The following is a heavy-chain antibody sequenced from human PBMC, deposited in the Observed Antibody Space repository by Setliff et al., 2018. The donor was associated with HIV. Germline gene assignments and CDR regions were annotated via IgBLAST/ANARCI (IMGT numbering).Heavy chain of an antibody. CDR3: ASPFGAVAGTMDV. V-gene: IGHV4-59*04. J-gene: IGHJ6*04. Sequence: SETLSLTCTVSGGSISNYYWSWIRQPPGKGLEWIGSIYHSGSTYYNPSLKSRVTISVDTSKNYFSLKLTSVTAADTAVYYCASPFGAVAGTMDVWGKGTTVTVSS. D-gene: IGHD6-19*01. CDR2: IYHSGST. CDR1: GGSISNYY.